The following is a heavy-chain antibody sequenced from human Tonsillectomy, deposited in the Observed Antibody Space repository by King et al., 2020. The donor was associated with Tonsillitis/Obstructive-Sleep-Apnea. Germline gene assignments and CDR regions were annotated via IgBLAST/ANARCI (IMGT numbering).Heavy chain of an antibody. J-gene: IGHJ3*02. CDR2: ISAYNGNT. CDR1: GYTFTSYA. D-gene: IGHD3-22*01. Sequence: VQLVESGAEVKKPGASVKVSCKASGYTFTSYAISWVRQAPGQGLEWMGWISAYNGNTNYAQKFQGRVTMTTDTSTGTAYMDLRSLRSDDTAVYYCARGDDSSCYYNALDIWGQGRMVTVSS. CDR3: ARGDDSSCYYNALDI. V-gene: IGHV1-18*04.